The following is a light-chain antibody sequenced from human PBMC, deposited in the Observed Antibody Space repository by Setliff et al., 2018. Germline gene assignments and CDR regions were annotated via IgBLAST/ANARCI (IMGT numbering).Light chain of an antibody. V-gene: IGLV2-14*01. CDR2: DVG. CDR3: SSYTGSNSHV. Sequence: QSALTQPASVSGSPGQSITISCTGSSSDVGGYNHVSWYQQHPGKAPTLMIYDVGKRPSGVSNRFSGSKSGNTASLTISGLQAEDEADYYCSSYTGSNSHVFGTWTKVTVL. CDR1: SSDVGGYNH. J-gene: IGLJ1*01.